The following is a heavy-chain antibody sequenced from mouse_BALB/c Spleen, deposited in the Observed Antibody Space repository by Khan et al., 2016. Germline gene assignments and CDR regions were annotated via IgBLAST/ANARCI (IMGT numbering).Heavy chain of an antibody. D-gene: IGHD1-1*01. V-gene: IGHV3-2*02. CDR3: ASEYDGISYFDV. Sequence: EVQLQESGPGLVKPSQSLSLTCTVPGYSITSDYAWNWIRQFPGNRLEWLGYITSSGSTTYNPSLKSRFSITRDTSQNQFYLHLDSVTAEATATFYCASEYDGISYFDVWGAGTTVTVSS. CDR1: GYSITSDYA. J-gene: IGHJ1*01. CDR2: ITSSGST.